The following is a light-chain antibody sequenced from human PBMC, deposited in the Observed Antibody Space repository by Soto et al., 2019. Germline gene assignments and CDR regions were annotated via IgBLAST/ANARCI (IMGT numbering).Light chain of an antibody. V-gene: IGLV2-8*01. CDR2: EVT. CDR3: SSYAATNNYV. CDR1: SSDVGGYNF. J-gene: IGLJ1*01. Sequence: QSVLTQPPSASGSPGQSVTISCTGTSSDVGGYNFVSWYQQHPGKAPRLIIYEVTKRPSGVPDRFSGSKSGNTASLTVSGLQTEDEADYYCSSYAATNNYVFGSGTKV.